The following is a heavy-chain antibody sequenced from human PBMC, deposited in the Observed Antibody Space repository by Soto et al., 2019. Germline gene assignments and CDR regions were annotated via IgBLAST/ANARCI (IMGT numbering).Heavy chain of an antibody. Sequence: VASVKVSCKASGGTFSSYAISWVRQAPGQGLEWMGGIIPIFGTANYAQKFQGRVTITADESTSTAYMELSSLRSEDTAVYYCAIETDHYFDYWGQGTLVTVSS. CDR1: GGTFSSYA. D-gene: IGHD2-15*01. CDR3: AIETDHYFDY. V-gene: IGHV1-69*13. CDR2: IIPIFGTA. J-gene: IGHJ4*02.